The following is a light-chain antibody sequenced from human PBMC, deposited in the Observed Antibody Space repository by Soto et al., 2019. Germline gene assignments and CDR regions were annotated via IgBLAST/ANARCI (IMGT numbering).Light chain of an antibody. CDR1: SNDVGHYNY. Sequence: QSALIQPASVSGSPGQWLTISCTGTSNDVGHYNYVSWYQQHPGKAPKLIIYEVGNRPSGVSTRFSASKSGNTASLTISGLQAEDEADYYCSSYTLNTTLVFGGGTKVTVL. V-gene: IGLV2-14*01. CDR3: SSYTLNTTLV. J-gene: IGLJ2*01. CDR2: EVG.